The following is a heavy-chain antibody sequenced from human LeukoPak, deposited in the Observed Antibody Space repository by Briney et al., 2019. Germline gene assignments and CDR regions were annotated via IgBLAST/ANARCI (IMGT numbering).Heavy chain of an antibody. D-gene: IGHD3-3*01. Sequence: SETLSLTCAVYSGSCSGYYWGWIRQPPGKGLEWIGSIYHSGSTYYNPSLKSRVTISVDTSKNQFSLKLSSVTAADTAVYYCARTTYYDFWSGYYTPNYFDYWGQGTLVTVSS. CDR2: IYHSGST. CDR3: ARTTYYDFWSGYYTPNYFDY. V-gene: IGHV4-38-2*01. J-gene: IGHJ4*02. CDR1: SGSCSGYY.